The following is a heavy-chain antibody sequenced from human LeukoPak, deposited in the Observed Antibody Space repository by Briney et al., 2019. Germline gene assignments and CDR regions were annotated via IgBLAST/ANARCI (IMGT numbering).Heavy chain of an antibody. V-gene: IGHV5-51*01. CDR3: ARRDCSSTSCYSGAFDY. D-gene: IGHD2-2*02. Sequence: GESLKISCKGSGYSFTNYWIGWVRQMPGKGLDWMGIIYPGDSNIRYSPSFQGQVTISAGKSISTAYLQWSGLKASDTAIYYCARRDCSSTSCYSGAFDYWGQGTLVTVSS. CDR1: GYSFTNYW. J-gene: IGHJ4*02. CDR2: IYPGDSNI.